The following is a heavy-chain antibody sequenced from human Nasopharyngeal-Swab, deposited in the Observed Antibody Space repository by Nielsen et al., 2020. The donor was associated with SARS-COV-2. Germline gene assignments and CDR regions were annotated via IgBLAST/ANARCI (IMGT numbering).Heavy chain of an antibody. CDR2: IKHDGSEK. Sequence: GESLKISCAASGITFSTYWMSWVRQAPGKGLEWVANIKHDGSEKYYVDSVKGRFTVSRDNAKNSLFLQMNSLRAEDTAVYYCARSQLDDAFDIWGQGTMVTVSS. CDR1: GITFSTYW. J-gene: IGHJ3*02. D-gene: IGHD2-2*01. CDR3: ARSQLDDAFDI. V-gene: IGHV3-7*02.